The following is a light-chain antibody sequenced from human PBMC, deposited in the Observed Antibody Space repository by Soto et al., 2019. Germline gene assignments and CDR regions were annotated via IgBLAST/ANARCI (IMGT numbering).Light chain of an antibody. V-gene: IGLV1-51*01. CDR1: SSNIGDNY. CDR2: NNN. CDR3: GTWDSSLSAVV. J-gene: IGLJ2*01. Sequence: QSVLTQPPSVSAAPGQKVTISCSGSSSNIGDNYLSWYQQVPGTAPKLLIYNNNERPSGIPDRFSGSKSGTSGTLGITGLQTGDEADYYCGTWDSSLSAVVFGGGTKLTVL.